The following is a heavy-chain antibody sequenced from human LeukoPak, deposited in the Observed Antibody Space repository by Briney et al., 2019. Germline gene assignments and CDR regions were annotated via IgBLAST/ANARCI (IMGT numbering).Heavy chain of an antibody. Sequence: PGESLKISCKGSGYSFSTYWIGWVRPMPGKGLEWMGVIYPGDSDTKYSLSFQGQVTISADKSISTAYLQWSLKASDTAMYYCARQSLFDDSSSCYYFDYWGQGTLVTVSS. CDR1: GYSFSTYW. CDR2: IYPGDSDT. V-gene: IGHV5-51*01. D-gene: IGHD6-13*01. CDR3: ARQSLFDDSSSCYYFDY. J-gene: IGHJ4*02.